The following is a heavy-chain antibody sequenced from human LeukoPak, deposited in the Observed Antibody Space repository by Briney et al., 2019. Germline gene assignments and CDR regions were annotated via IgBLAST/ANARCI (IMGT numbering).Heavy chain of an antibody. D-gene: IGHD6-19*01. J-gene: IGHJ4*02. CDR3: TASYTSGFPEIDY. CDR2: IFYSGST. Sequence: PSETLSLTCTVSGGSVNSGNYYWSWIRQPPGKGLEWTAYIFYSGSTNYNPSLKSRATMSIDTTKNQFSLRLSSVTAADTAFYYCTASYTSGFPEIDYWGQGTLVTVSS. V-gene: IGHV4-61*01. CDR1: GGSVNSGNYY.